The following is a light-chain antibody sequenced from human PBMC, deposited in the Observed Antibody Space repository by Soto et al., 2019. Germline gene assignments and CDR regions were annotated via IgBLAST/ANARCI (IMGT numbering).Light chain of an antibody. V-gene: IGKV3-11*01. Sequence: EIVLTQSPATPSLSPGERATLSCRASQSVRSNLAWYQQKPGQAPRLLIYDASNRATGIPGRFSGSGSGTDFTLTITNLEPEDFAVYYCQQRSSWPWTFGQGAKVEIK. J-gene: IGKJ1*01. CDR1: QSVRSN. CDR3: QQRSSWPWT. CDR2: DAS.